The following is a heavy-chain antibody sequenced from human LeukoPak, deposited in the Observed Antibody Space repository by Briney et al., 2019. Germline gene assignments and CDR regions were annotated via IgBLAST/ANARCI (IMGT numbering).Heavy chain of an antibody. Sequence: PGGSLRLSCAASGFTFSSYWMSWVRQAPGKGLEWVANIKQDGSEKYYVDSVKGRFTISRDNAKNSLYLQMNSLRAEDTAVYYCARGVSNRAYCGGDCYLIWGQGTLVTVSS. CDR3: ARGVSNRAYCGGDCYLI. J-gene: IGHJ4*02. V-gene: IGHV3-7*01. CDR2: IKQDGSEK. CDR1: GFTFSSYW. D-gene: IGHD2-21*02.